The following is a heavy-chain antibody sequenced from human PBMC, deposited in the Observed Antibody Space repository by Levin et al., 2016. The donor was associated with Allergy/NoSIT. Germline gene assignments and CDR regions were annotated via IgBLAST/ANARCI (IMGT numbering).Heavy chain of an antibody. Sequence: WIRQPPGKGLEWVGRSRDKPNSYTTEYAASVKGRFSISRDDSKNSLYLQMNSLKAEDTAVYYCARGASFNSDSDVKYHYGMDVWGQGTTVTVSS. J-gene: IGHJ6*02. D-gene: IGHD1-1*01. V-gene: IGHV3-72*01. CDR2: SRDKPNSYTT. CDR3: ARGASFNSDSDVKYHYGMDV.